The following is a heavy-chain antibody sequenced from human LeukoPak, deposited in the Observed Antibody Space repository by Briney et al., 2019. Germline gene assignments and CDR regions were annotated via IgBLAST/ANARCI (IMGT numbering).Heavy chain of an antibody. Sequence: SETLSLTCTVSGGSISSYYWSWIRQPPGKGLEWIGYIYYSGGTNYNPSLKSRVTISVDTSKNQFSLKLSSVTAADTAVYYCARDQYGSGSIDYWGQGTLVTVSS. V-gene: IGHV4-59*01. CDR3: ARDQYGSGSIDY. CDR1: GGSISSYY. CDR2: IYYSGGT. J-gene: IGHJ4*02. D-gene: IGHD3-10*01.